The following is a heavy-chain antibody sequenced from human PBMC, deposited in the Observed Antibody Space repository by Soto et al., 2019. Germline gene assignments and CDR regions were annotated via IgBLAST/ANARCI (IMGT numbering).Heavy chain of an antibody. CDR3: ARDRVVVVVAATRYYYYYGMDV. CDR1: GFTFSSYA. D-gene: IGHD2-15*01. V-gene: IGHV3-30-3*01. CDR2: ISYDGSNK. Sequence: PGGSLRLSCAASGFTFSSYAMHWVRQAPGKGLEWVAVISYDGSNKYYADSVKGRFTISRDNSKNTLYLQMNSLRAEDTAVYYCARDRVVVVVAATRYYYYYGMDVWGQGTTVTVSS. J-gene: IGHJ6*02.